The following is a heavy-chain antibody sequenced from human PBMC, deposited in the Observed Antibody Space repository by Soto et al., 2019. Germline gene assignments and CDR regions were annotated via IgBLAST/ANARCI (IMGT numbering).Heavy chain of an antibody. V-gene: IGHV3-30-3*01. CDR1: GCTFSSYA. J-gene: IGHJ3*02. CDR3: ARELVPKSHMAHAFDI. Sequence: GGSLRLSCAASGCTFSSYAMHWVRQAPGKGLEWLAAISYDGSNKYCADSVKGRFTSSRDNSKNTLYLQMNSLRAEDTAVYYCARELVPKSHMAHAFDIWGHGTMVTVSS. CDR2: ISYDGSNK. D-gene: IGHD2-8*01.